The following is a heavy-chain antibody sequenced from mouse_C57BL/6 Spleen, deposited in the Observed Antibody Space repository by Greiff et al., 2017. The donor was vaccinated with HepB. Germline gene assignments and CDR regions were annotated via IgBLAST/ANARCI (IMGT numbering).Heavy chain of an antibody. Sequence: QVQLQQPGAELVKPGASVKLSCKASGYTFTSYWMQWVKQRPGQGLEWIGEIDPSDSYTNYNQKFKGKATLTVYTSSSTAYMQLSSLTSEDSAVYYCARSDYGSSYVWFAYWGQGTLVTVSA. D-gene: IGHD1-1*01. CDR2: IDPSDSYT. V-gene: IGHV1-50*01. J-gene: IGHJ3*01. CDR1: GYTFTSYW. CDR3: ARSDYGSSYVWFAY.